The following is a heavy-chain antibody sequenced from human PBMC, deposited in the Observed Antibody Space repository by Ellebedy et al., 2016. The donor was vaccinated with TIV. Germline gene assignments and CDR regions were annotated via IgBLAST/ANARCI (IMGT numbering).Heavy chain of an antibody. D-gene: IGHD6-13*01. CDR1: GFTFSSYA. CDR3: ATYSSSWYSRFS. V-gene: IGHV3-23*01. Sequence: GGSLRLSXAASGFTFSSYAMSWVRQAPGKGLEWVSAISGSGGSSYYADSVKGRFTISRDNSKNTLYLQMNSLRAEDTAVYYCATYSSSWYSRFSWGQGTLVTVSS. J-gene: IGHJ5*02. CDR2: ISGSGGSS.